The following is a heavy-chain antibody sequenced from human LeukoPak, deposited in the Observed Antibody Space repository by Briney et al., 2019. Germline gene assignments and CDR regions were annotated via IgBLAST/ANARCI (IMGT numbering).Heavy chain of an antibody. J-gene: IGHJ4*02. CDR2: IYHGGST. CDR3: ARRSSSWRFDY. CDR1: GGSVNSGGYY. V-gene: IGHV4-30-2*01. Sequence: SETLSLTCTVSGGSVNSGGYYWSWIRQPPGKGLEWIGYIYHGGSTSYNPSLKSRVTISIDRSRKQFSLKLSSVSAADTAVYYCARRSSSWRFDYWGQGTLVTVSS. D-gene: IGHD6-13*01.